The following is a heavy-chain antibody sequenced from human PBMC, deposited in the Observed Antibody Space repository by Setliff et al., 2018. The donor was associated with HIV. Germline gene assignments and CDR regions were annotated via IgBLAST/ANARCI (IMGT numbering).Heavy chain of an antibody. CDR1: GFTFSSYS. Sequence: GGSLRLSCAASGFTFSSYSMNWVRQAPGKGLDWVSYTSSSGATIYYADSVKGRFTIYRDNAKNSLYLQMNSLRAEDTAVYYCARVRHRGYYYGSGSFDYWGLGTLVTVSS. J-gene: IGHJ4*02. CDR2: TSSSGATI. V-gene: IGHV3-48*04. D-gene: IGHD3-10*01. CDR3: ARVRHRGYYYGSGSFDY.